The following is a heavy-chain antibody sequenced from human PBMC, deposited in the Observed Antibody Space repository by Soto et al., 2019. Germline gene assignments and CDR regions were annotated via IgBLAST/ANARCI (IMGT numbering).Heavy chain of an antibody. J-gene: IGHJ4*02. CDR3: AADPRIVAAAGTWGPDY. Sequence: SVKVSCKASGFTFTSSAVQWVRQARGQRLEWIGWIVVGSGNTNYAQKFQERVTITRDMSTSTAYMELSSLRSEDTAVYYCAADPRIVAAAGTWGPDYWGQGTLVTVSS. CDR2: IVVGSGNT. CDR1: GFTFTSSA. D-gene: IGHD6-13*01. V-gene: IGHV1-58*01.